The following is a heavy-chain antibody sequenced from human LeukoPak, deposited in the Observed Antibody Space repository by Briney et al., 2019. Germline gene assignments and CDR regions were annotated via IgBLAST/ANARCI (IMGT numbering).Heavy chain of an antibody. CDR1: GGSISSYY. Sequence: SETLSLTCTVSGGSISSYYWSWIRQPPGKGLEWIGDIYYSGSTNYNPSLTSRVTISVDTSKNQVSLKLSSVTAADTAVYYCATSRDYFDYWGQGTLVTVSS. CDR2: IYYSGST. J-gene: IGHJ4*02. CDR3: ATSRDYFDY. V-gene: IGHV4-59*01.